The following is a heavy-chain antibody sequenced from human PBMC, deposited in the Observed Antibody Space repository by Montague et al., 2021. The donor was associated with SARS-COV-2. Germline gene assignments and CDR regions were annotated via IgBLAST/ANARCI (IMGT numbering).Heavy chain of an antibody. J-gene: IGHJ4*02. CDR2: VLYNKGT. V-gene: IGHV4-59*02. CDR1: GVSVTDYY. CDR3: VRDPHDDGLNGRPDF. Sequence: SETLSLTCTVSGVSVTDYYWSWIRQPPGKGLEWVGDVLYNKGTNFNPSLKSRVAISVDTSKNQFSLRLTAVTAADTAFYCCVRDPHDDGLNGRPDFWGQGTLVTVSS. D-gene: IGHD3-9*01.